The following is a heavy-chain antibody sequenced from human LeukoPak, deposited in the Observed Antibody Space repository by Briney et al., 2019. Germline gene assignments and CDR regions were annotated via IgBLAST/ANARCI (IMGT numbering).Heavy chain of an antibody. CDR2: ISAYNGNT. J-gene: IGHJ5*02. V-gene: IGHV1-18*01. CDR3: ARDHAFGYYDSSGYYFTFDP. CDR1: GYTFTSYG. Sequence: GASVKVSCKTSGYTFTSYGISWVRQAPGQGLEWMGWISAYNGNTNYPQKLQGRVTMTTDTSTSTAYMELRSLRSDDTAVYYCARDHAFGYYDSSGYYFTFDPWGQGTLVTVSS. D-gene: IGHD3-22*01.